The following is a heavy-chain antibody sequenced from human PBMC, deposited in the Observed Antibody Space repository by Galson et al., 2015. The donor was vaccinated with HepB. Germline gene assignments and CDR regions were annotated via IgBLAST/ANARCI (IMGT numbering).Heavy chain of an antibody. J-gene: IGHJ1*01. Sequence: SLRLSCAASGFTFSSYSMNWVRQAPGKGLEWVSSISSSSSYIYYADSVKGRFTISRDNAKNSLYLQMNSLRAEDTAVYYCARDQLLDYYDSSGYYSISEYFQHWGPGTLVTVSS. D-gene: IGHD3-22*01. V-gene: IGHV3-21*01. CDR2: ISSSSSYI. CDR1: GFTFSSYS. CDR3: ARDQLLDYYDSSGYYSISEYFQH.